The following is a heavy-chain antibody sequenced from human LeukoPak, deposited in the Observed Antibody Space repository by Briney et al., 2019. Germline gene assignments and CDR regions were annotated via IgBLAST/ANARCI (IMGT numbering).Heavy chain of an antibody. V-gene: IGHV3-30*18. CDR2: ISYDGSNK. J-gene: IGHJ5*02. Sequence: PGGSLRLSCAASGFTFSSYGMHWVRQAPGKGLEGVAVISYDGSNKYYADSVKGRFTISRDNSKNTLYLQMNSLRAEDTAVYYCAKDIVPAAIVGWFDPWGQGTLVTVSS. CDR3: AKDIVPAAIVGWFDP. D-gene: IGHD2-2*02. CDR1: GFTFSSYG.